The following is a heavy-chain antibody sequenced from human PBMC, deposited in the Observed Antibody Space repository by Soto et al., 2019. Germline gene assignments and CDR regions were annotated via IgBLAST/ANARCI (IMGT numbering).Heavy chain of an antibody. CDR3: ARGKRPLEMFFDY. D-gene: IGHD6-25*01. CDR2: ISYSGNT. J-gene: IGHJ4*02. V-gene: IGHV4-31*11. Sequence: SETLSLTCANTGGSITSGAYFWTWIRQLPGKGLEWIGHISYSGNTDYNPSLKSRVTLSRDTSKNQFSLTLSAVTAADTAVYYCARGKRPLEMFFDYWGQGTLVTV. CDR1: GGSITSGAYF.